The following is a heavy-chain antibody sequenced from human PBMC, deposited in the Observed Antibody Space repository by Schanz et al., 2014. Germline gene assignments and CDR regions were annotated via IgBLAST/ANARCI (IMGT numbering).Heavy chain of an antibody. Sequence: QEQLQQWGAGLLKPSETLSLTCTVSGVSIGGYYWSWIRQPPGKGLEWIGYIFFSGSTTYNPSFNTGDTIPEDTPKTQFPLKLSSGTAADTAVYYCGRHPHYYGSGSGFDPWGQGTLVTVSS. V-gene: IGHV4-59*08. J-gene: IGHJ5*02. D-gene: IGHD3-10*01. CDR2: IFFSGST. CDR3: GRHPHYYGSGSGFDP. CDR1: GVSIGGYY.